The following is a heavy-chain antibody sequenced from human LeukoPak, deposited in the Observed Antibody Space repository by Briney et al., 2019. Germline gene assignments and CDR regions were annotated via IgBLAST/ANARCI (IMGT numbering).Heavy chain of an antibody. D-gene: IGHD2-21*02. J-gene: IGHJ4*02. CDR2: IRYDETNK. V-gene: IGHV3-30*02. CDR1: GIALSCHG. Sequence: GGSLRLSCAASGIALSCHGMQWAGQAPGKGLEWVAFIRYDETNKYYADSVKGRFTLSRDNSKNTLYLQMNSLRPEDTAVYYCAKDVRALQGYWGQGTLVTVSS. CDR3: AKDVRALQGY.